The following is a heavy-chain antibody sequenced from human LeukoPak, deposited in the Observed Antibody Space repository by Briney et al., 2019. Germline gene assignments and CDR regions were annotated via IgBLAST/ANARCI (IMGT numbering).Heavy chain of an antibody. J-gene: IGHJ4*02. CDR3: AGETTGDDY. CDR2: FDPEDGKT. V-gene: IGHV1-24*01. D-gene: IGHD4-17*01. CDR1: GHSLTRLS. Sequence: GASVKVSCKVSGHSLTRLSMHWVRQAPGKGLEWMGGFDPEDGKTIYAEKFQGRVTMTEDTSTETAYMELNSLGSEDTAVYYCAGETTGDDYWGQGTLVTVSS.